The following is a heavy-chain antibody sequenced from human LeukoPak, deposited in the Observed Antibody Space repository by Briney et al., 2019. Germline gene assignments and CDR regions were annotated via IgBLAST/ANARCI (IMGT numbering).Heavy chain of an antibody. CDR1: GFTFSSYA. J-gene: IGHJ6*03. D-gene: IGHD3-16*01. V-gene: IGHV4-30-4*01. CDR2: IYYIGIA. Sequence: LRLSCAASGFTFSSYAMSWIRQSPGKGLEWIGYIYYIGIAYYNPSLRSRVALSADTSKNQFSLKLNSVTVADSAVYFCARARGDSPRIYYYMDVWGKGTTVTVSS. CDR3: ARARGDSPRIYYYMDV.